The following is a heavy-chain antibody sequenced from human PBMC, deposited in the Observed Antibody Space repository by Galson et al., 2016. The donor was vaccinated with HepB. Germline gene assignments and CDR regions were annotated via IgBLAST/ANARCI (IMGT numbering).Heavy chain of an antibody. J-gene: IGHJ3*02. D-gene: IGHD3/OR15-3a*01. CDR2: INHSGTT. V-gene: IGHV4-34*01. CDR3: AGGVELDTIDAFDI. CDR1: GGSLSGYY. Sequence: SETLSLTCAVYGGSLSGYYWTWIRQPPGKGLEWIGEINHSGTTNYNPSLNSRVTISLGTSNNQFSLRLTSVTAADTAVYYCAGGVELDTIDAFDIWGQGTMVTVSS.